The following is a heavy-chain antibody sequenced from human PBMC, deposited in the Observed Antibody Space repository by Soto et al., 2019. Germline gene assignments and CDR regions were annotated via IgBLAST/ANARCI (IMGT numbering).Heavy chain of an antibody. D-gene: IGHD3-10*01. CDR3: ARWFRGVPGMDV. Sequence: QVQLQESGPGLVKPSQTLSLTCTVSGGSISSGGYYWSWIRQHPGKGLEWIGYIYYSGSTYYNPSLESRXXXXXXXXXXXXXXXXXSVTAADTAVYYCARWFRGVPGMDVWGQGTTVTVSS. CDR1: GGSISSGGYY. J-gene: IGHJ6*02. CDR2: IYYSGST. V-gene: IGHV4-31*03.